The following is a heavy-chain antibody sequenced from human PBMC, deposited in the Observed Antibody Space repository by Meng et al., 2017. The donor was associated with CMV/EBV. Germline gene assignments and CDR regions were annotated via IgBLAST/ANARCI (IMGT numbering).Heavy chain of an antibody. Sequence: TGGSVSSGSYYWSWIRQPPGKGLEWIGYIYYSGSTNYNPSLKSRVTISVDTSKNQFSLKLSSVTAADTAVYYCARDPYYGSGSYYTWGQGTLVTVSS. CDR2: IYYSGST. CDR1: GGSVSSGSYY. J-gene: IGHJ5*02. CDR3: ARDPYYGSGSYYT. D-gene: IGHD3-10*01. V-gene: IGHV4-61*01.